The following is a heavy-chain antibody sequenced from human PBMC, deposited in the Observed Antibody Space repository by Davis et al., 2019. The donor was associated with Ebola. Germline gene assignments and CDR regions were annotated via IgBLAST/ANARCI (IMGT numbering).Heavy chain of an antibody. CDR2: IYSGGSA. J-gene: IGHJ4*02. CDR1: GFTVSSNY. CDR3: TRDRYDYGDYGGNY. D-gene: IGHD4-17*01. Sequence: GGSLRLSCAASGFTVSSNYMSWVRQAPGKGLEWVSVIYSGGSAYYADSVKGRFTISRDNSKNTLYLQMNSLRAEDTAVYYCTRDRYDYGDYGGNYWGQGTLVTVSS. V-gene: IGHV3-53*01.